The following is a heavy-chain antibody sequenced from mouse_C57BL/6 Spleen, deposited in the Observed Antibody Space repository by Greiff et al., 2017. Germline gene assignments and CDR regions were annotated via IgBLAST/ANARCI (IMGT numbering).Heavy chain of an antibody. V-gene: IGHV1-15*01. D-gene: IGHD2-5*01. CDR2: IDPETGGT. Sequence: QVHVKQSGAELVRPGASVTLSCKASCYTFTDYEMHWVKQTPVHGLEWIGAIDPETGGTAYNQKFKGKAILTADKSSSTAYMELRSLTSEDSAVYYCTRGDYSNYGYWGQGTTLTVSS. CDR1: CYTFTDYE. CDR3: TRGDYSNYGY. J-gene: IGHJ2*01.